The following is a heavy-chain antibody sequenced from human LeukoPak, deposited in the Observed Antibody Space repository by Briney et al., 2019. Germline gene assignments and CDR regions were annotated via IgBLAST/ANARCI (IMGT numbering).Heavy chain of an antibody. CDR3: ARGWSGSYYSHYYYYMDV. Sequence: ASVKVSCKASGYTFTGYYMHWVRQAPGQGLEWMGWINPNSGGANYAQKFQGRVTMTRDTSISTAYMELSRLRSDDTAVYYCARGWSGSYYSHYYYYMDVWGKGTTVTVSS. CDR1: GYTFTGYY. V-gene: IGHV1-2*02. D-gene: IGHD1-26*01. J-gene: IGHJ6*03. CDR2: INPNSGGA.